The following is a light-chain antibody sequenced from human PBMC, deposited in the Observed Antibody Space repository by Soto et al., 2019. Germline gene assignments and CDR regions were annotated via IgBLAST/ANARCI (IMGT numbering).Light chain of an antibody. V-gene: IGKV3-20*01. J-gene: IGKJ3*01. CDR1: QTVTSNR. Sequence: EMVLTQSPGTLSLSPGERATLSCRASQTVTSNRLAWYQQKPGQAPRLLIYGASRRATGIPDRFSGSGSGTDFTLTISRLEPEAVAVYSCQQYGGVPSGFAFGPGTTLDTK. CDR2: GAS. CDR3: QQYGGVPSGFA.